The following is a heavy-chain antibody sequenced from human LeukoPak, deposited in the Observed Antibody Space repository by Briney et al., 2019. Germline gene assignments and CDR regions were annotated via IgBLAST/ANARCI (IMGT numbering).Heavy chain of an antibody. Sequence: ASVKVSCKASGYTFTSYGISWLRQAPGQGLEGMGWISAYNGNTNYAQKLQGRVAMTTDTSTSTAYMELRSLRSDDTAVYYCARAPYCSGGSCPPPDWFDPWGQGTLVTVSS. CDR3: ARAPYCSGGSCPPPDWFDP. CDR1: GYTFTSYG. CDR2: ISAYNGNT. D-gene: IGHD2-15*01. V-gene: IGHV1-18*04. J-gene: IGHJ5*02.